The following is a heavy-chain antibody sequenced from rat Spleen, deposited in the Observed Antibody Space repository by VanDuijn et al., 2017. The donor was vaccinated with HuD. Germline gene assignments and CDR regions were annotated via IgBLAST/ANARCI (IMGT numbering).Heavy chain of an antibody. CDR3: ASETGYNSYFDY. D-gene: IGHD1-4*01. CDR1: GFTFSNYD. CDR2: ISTCGGST. J-gene: IGHJ3*01. Sequence: EVHLVESGGGLVQPGRTLKLSCEASGFTFSNYDMAWVRQAPTKGLEWVAYISTCGGSTYYRDSVKCRFTISRDNAKNTLYLQMDRLRSEDTATYYCASETGYNSYFDYWGRGTLVTVSS. V-gene: IGHV5S13*01.